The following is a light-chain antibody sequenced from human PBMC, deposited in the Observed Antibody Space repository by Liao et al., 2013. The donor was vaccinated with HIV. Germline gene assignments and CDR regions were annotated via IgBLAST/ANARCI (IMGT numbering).Light chain of an antibody. CDR1: ALPKQS. J-gene: IGLJ2*01. CDR2: KDI. Sequence: SYELTQPSSVSVSPGQTARITCSGDALPKQSVSWYQRKSGQAPVLVMYKDIERPSGIPVRFSGSRSGTKVTLTISGVQAEDESDYYCQSTDNSVTYVVFGGGTKLTVL. V-gene: IGLV3-25*03. CDR3: QSTDNSVTYVV.